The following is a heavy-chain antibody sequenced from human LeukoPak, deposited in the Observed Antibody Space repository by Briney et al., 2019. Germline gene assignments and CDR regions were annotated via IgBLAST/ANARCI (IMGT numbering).Heavy chain of an antibody. D-gene: IGHD6-13*01. CDR1: GFTFSSYG. J-gene: IGHJ3*02. V-gene: IGHV3-30*02. CDR3: ARVGINTYHAFDI. Sequence: PGGSLRLSCAASGFTFSSYGVHWVRQAPGKGLEWVAFIRYDGSNKYYADSVKGRFTISRDNAKNSLYLQMNSLRAEDTAVYYCARVGINTYHAFDIWGQGTMVTVSS. CDR2: IRYDGSNK.